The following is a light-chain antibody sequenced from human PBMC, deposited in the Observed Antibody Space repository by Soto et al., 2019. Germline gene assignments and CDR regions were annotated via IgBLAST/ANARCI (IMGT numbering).Light chain of an antibody. CDR3: SSYTSSSIYV. J-gene: IGLJ1*01. V-gene: IGLV2-14*03. CDR2: DVS. CDR1: SSDVGGYEY. Sequence: SVLTQPASVSGSPGQSSTISCTGTSSDVGGYEYVSWYQQHPGKAPKLLIFDVSNRPSGVSDRFSGSKSGNTASLTISGLQAEDEAEYHCSSYTSSSIYVFGTGTKVTVL.